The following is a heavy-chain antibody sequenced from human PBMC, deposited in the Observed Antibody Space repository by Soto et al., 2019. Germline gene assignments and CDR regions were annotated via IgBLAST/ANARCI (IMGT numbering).Heavy chain of an antibody. V-gene: IGHV3-74*01. CDR3: ARDPSRVYGEPWFDP. CDR2: INRDGSAT. J-gene: IGHJ5*02. Sequence: PGGSLRLSCAASGFTFTGYWMHWVRQAPGKGLMWVSRINRDGSATGYADSVKGRFTISRDNAKNSLYLQMNSLRAEDTAVYYCARDPSRVYGEPWFDPWGQGTLVTVSS. D-gene: IGHD4-17*01. CDR1: GFTFTGYW.